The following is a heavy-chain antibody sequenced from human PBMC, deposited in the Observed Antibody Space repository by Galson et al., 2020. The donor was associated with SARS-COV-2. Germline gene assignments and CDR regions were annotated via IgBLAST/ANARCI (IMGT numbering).Heavy chain of an antibody. Sequence: GGSLRLSCAASGLTVSTNYMTWVRQAPGKGLEWVSLIYSGGGTYYADSVKGKFTISRDNSKNTLYLQMNSLSAEDTAVYYCAGAHKDCTGDICNGDDWGQGTLVTVSS. CDR3: AGAHKDCTGDICNGDD. CDR2: IYSGGGT. CDR1: GLTVSTNY. V-gene: IGHV3-66*01. D-gene: IGHD2-8*02. J-gene: IGHJ1*01.